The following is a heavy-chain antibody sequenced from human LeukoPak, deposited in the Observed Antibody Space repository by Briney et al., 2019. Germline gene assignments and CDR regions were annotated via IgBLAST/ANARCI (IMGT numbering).Heavy chain of an antibody. CDR2: IYSRGLTRGST. Sequence: SETLSLTCTVSGGSLSSYYWSWIRQPPGKGLEWIGYIYSRGLTRGSTNYNPSLKSRVTISVDTSKNQFSLKLSSVTAEDTAVYYCARDYVGYNWFDPWGEGTRVRLSS. CDR3: ARDYVGYNWFDP. CDR1: GGSLSSYY. V-gene: IGHV4-59*01. J-gene: IGHJ5*02. D-gene: IGHD3-16*01.